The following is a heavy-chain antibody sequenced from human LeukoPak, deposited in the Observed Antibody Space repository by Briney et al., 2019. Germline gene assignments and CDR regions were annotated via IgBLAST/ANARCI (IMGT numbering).Heavy chain of an antibody. V-gene: IGHV3-23*01. D-gene: IGHD6-6*01. CDR2: LSGSGGDT. J-gene: IGHJ4*02. CDR1: GFTFGHNA. CDR3: AKGAPSSSSIFDF. Sequence: GGSLRLSCVASGFTFGHNAMAWVRQAPGKRLEWVSALSGSGGDTFYADSVKGRFTISRDNSKNTLYLQLSSLRPDDTAVYYCAKGAPSSSSIFDFWGPGTLVTVSS.